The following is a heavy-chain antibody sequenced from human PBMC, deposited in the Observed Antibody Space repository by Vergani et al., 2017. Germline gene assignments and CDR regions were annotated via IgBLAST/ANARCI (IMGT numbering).Heavy chain of an antibody. CDR1: GGSISSDNW. D-gene: IGHD6-13*01. V-gene: IGHV4-4*02. Sequence: QVQLQQWGPGLVTPSGTLSLTCAVYGGSISSDNWWNWVRQAPGKGLQWIGEIHRSRSTNYNPSLRRRVTISLDKSKNQFSLKLNSVTAADTAVYYCARHKEQLVPGNYYDYYYMDVWGKGTTVTVSS. CDR3: ARHKEQLVPGNYYDYYYMDV. CDR2: IHRSRST. J-gene: IGHJ6*03.